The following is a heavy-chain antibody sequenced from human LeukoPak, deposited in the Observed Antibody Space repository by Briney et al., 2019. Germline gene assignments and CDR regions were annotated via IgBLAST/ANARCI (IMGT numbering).Heavy chain of an antibody. V-gene: IGHV4-59*08. CDR3: ARHAIYSGGYSFWFDP. CDR1: GVSIDLHY. D-gene: IGHD1-26*01. CDR2: ISYSGRT. Sequence: SQTLSLTCPVSGVSIDLHYWSWIRQPPGKGLEWLAFISYSGRTNYNPSLKSRASISLDTSKNLCSLRLSSVTAEDTAVYYGARHAIYSGGYSFWFDPWGLGTLVTVSS. J-gene: IGHJ5*02.